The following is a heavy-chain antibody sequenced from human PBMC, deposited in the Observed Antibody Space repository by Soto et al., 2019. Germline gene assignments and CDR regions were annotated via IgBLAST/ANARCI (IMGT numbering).Heavy chain of an antibody. J-gene: IGHJ3*02. CDR2: IRYSGDTI. Sequence: QVQLVESGGGLVEPGGSLRLSCAASRFTFSDYSMAWVRQAPGKGLEWVSYIRYSGDTIFYTDSVKGRLTISRDNTGNSLYLQMNSLRAEDTAVYYCARAVASYDAFDIWGQGTTVTVSS. D-gene: IGHD3-10*01. CDR1: RFTFSDYS. V-gene: IGHV3-11*01. CDR3: ARAVASYDAFDI.